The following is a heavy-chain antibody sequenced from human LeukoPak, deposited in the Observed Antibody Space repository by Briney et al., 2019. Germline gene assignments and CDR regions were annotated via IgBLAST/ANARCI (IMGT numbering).Heavy chain of an antibody. CDR1: GGSITSGGYY. D-gene: IGHD3-10*01. V-gene: IGHV4-31*03. J-gene: IGHJ4*02. CDR3: ARAYGSGSAYNRYFEY. Sequence: PSETLFLTCTVSGGSITSGGYYWSCIRQHPEKGLVWIGYIYSSGTTYFNPSLTSRVTISLDTSEHQFSLNLNSVTAADTAVYYCARAYGSGSAYNRYFEYWGQGALVTVSS. CDR2: IYSSGTT.